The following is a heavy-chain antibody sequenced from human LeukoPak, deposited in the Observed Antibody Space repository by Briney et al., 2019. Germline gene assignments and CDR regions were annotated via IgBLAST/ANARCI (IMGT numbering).Heavy chain of an antibody. CDR2: INAGNGYT. CDR1: GYTFTSYG. CDR3: ARGAGDSSNWFDP. V-gene: IGHV1-3*01. J-gene: IGHJ5*02. Sequence: ASVKVSCKATGYTFTSYGISWMRQAPGQRLEWMGWINAGNGYTEYSQKFQGRVTITRDTSASTAYMELSSLRSEDTAVYYCARGAGDSSNWFDPWGQGTLVTVSS. D-gene: IGHD6-13*01.